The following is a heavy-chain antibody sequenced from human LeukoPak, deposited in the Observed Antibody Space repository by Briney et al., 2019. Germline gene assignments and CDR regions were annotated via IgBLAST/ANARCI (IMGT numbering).Heavy chain of an antibody. D-gene: IGHD5-24*01. V-gene: IGHV3-33*02. CDR3: ARGRDGYNYYYYYYMDV. Sequence: GGSLRLSCAASGFTFSNYGMHWVRQAPGKGLEWLAIMWYDGSIKYYADSAKGRFTISRDNSKNTVFLQMNILRAEDKAVYYCARGRDGYNYYYYYYMDVWGKGTTVTVSS. J-gene: IGHJ6*03. CDR1: GFTFSNYG. CDR2: MWYDGSIK.